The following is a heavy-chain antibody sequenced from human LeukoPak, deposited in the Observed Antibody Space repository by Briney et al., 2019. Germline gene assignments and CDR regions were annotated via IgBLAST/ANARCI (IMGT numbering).Heavy chain of an antibody. Sequence: TLSLTCTVSGYSLSSGYYWSWIRQPAGKGLEWIGRIYTSGSTNYNPSLKSRATISVDASKNQFSLKLSSVTAADTAVYYCARDENKADYYYYYMDVWGKGTTVTVSS. D-gene: IGHD1/OR15-1a*01. V-gene: IGHV4-61*02. CDR3: ARDENKADYYYYYMDV. J-gene: IGHJ6*03. CDR1: GYSLSSGYY. CDR2: IYTSGST.